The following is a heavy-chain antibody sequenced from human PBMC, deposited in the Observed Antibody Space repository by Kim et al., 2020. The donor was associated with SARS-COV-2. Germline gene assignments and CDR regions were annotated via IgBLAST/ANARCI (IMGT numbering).Heavy chain of an antibody. J-gene: IGHJ4*02. V-gene: IGHV4-39*01. Sequence: NPSLKSRVTISVDTSKNQFSLKLSSVTAADTAVYYCARRAGGGSGYYFDYWGQGTLVTVSS. D-gene: IGHD3-22*01. CDR3: ARRAGGGSGYYFDY.